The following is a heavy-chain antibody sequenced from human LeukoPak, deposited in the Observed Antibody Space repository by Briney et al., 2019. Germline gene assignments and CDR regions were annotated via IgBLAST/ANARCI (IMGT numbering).Heavy chain of an antibody. J-gene: IGHJ5*02. D-gene: IGHD1-26*01. CDR2: INPSGCST. CDR1: RYTLTIYY. Sequence: GASVSVSCKASRYTLTIYYMHWVRQAPGQGREWVGIINPSGCSTSYAQKFQGRVTMTRDTSTSTVYMELSSLRSEDTAVYYCARAPRGSYYFGGRNWFDPWGQGTLVTVSS. CDR3: ARAPRGSYYFGGRNWFDP. V-gene: IGHV1-46*01.